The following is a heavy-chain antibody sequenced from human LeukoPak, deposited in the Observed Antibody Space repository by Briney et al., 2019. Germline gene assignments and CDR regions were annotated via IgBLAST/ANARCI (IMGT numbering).Heavy chain of an antibody. CDR3: ARLRFWRGYPFFDS. D-gene: IGHD3-3*01. CDR1: GVSISSSY. V-gene: IGHV4-59*01. J-gene: IGHJ4*02. Sequence: SETLSLTCTVSGVSISSSYWSWIRQPPGKGLEWIGYFYYSGNTNYNPSLKSRVTMSVDTSKNQFSLNLRSVTAADTAVFYCARLRFWRGYPFFDSWGQGTLVTVSP. CDR2: FYYSGNT.